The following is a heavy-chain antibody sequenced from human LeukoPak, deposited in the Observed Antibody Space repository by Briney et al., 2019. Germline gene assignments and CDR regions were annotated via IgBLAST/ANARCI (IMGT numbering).Heavy chain of an antibody. J-gene: IGHJ4*02. CDR1: GFTFSSYG. CDR2: ISYDGSNK. D-gene: IGHD3-3*01. CDR3: ARDHAPIPSFWSGYLGPSLDY. V-gene: IGHV3-30*03. Sequence: AGGSLRLSCAASGFTFSSYGMHWVRQAPGKGLEWVAVISYDGSNKYYADSVKGRFTISRDNSKNTLYLQMNSLRAEDTAVYYCARDHAPIPSFWSGYLGPSLDYWGQGTLVTVSS.